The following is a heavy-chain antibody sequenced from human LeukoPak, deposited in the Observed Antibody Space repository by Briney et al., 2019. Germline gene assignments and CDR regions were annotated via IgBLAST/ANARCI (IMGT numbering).Heavy chain of an antibody. CDR2: VDPDDGQR. D-gene: IGHD4-11*01. CDR3: AAVSGHYTLLDA. V-gene: IGHV1-24*01. CDR1: GYTLNDIS. J-gene: IGHJ5*02. Sequence: ASVKVSCKISGYTLNDISVHWVRQPPGKGLEWMGGVDPDDGQRVYAQRFQGRVTMTEDTSTNTAYMELSRLRSEDTAVHFCAAVSGHYTLLDAWGQGALVTVST.